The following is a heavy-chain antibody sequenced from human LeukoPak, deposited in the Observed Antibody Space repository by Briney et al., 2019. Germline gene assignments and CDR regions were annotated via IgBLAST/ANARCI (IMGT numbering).Heavy chain of an antibody. J-gene: IGHJ4*02. CDR2: LSSDGSRS. V-gene: IGHV3-74*03. D-gene: IGHD2-15*01. Sequence: GGSLRLSCATSGFPFTSYWIHWIRQAPGKGLDWVSRLSSDGSRSTYADSVKGRFIISRDNAKNTLYLQMNSLRVEDTAFYFCARFAAYEYHFDYWGRGALITVSS. CDR1: GFPFTSYW. CDR3: ARFAAYEYHFDY.